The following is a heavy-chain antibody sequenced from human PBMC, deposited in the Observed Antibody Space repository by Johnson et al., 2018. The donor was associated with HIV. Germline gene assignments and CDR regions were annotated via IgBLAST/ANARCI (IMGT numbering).Heavy chain of an antibody. CDR3: ARGLTGTRRDALDI. CDR1: GFTFDDYG. Sequence: VQVLESGGGVVRPVGSLRLSCAASGFTFDDYGMSWVRHAPGRGLEWVSNVNWNGGSTYYADSVKGRFTISRDNAKNTLYLQMNSLRAEDTAVYYCARGLTGTRRDALDIWGQGTMVTVSS. V-gene: IGHV3-20*04. J-gene: IGHJ3*02. CDR2: VNWNGGST. D-gene: IGHD1-7*01.